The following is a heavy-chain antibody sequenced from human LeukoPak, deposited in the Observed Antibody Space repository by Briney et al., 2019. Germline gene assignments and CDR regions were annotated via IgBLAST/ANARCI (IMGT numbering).Heavy chain of an antibody. Sequence: SETLSLTCTVSGGSISNSSYYWDWIRQSPGKGLEWIGSIYYSGSTYYNPSLKSRVTISVDTSKNQFSLKLSSVTAADTAVYYCAREGVGATNWFDPWGQGTLVTVSS. D-gene: IGHD1-26*01. CDR2: IYYSGST. CDR1: GGSISNSSYY. CDR3: AREGVGATNWFDP. J-gene: IGHJ5*02. V-gene: IGHV4-39*07.